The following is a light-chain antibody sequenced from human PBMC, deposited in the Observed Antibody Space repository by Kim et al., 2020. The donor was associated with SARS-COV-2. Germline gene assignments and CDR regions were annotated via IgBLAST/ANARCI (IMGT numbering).Light chain of an antibody. V-gene: IGLV1-44*01. CDR2: GNN. CDR3: ASWDDILNGVL. J-gene: IGLJ2*01. CDR1: SSNIRTNT. Sequence: GQSVTISCSGSSSNIRTNTVNWYQQLPGTAPRLLLFGNNRRPSGVPDRFSGSKSGTSASLAISGLQSEDEADYYCASWDDILNGVLFGGGTQLTVL.